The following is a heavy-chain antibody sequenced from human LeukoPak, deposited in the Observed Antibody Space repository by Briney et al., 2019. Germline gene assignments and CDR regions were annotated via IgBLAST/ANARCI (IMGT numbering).Heavy chain of an antibody. CDR3: ATYPLTGYITFDY. CDR2: FDPEDGET. CDR1: GYTLTELS. D-gene: IGHD3-9*01. V-gene: IGHV1-24*01. Sequence: ASVKVSCKVSGYTLTELSMHWVRQAPGKGLEWMGGFDPEDGETIYAQKFQGRVTMTEDASTDTAYMELSSLRSEDTAVYYCATYPLTGYITFDYWGQGTLVTVSS. J-gene: IGHJ4*02.